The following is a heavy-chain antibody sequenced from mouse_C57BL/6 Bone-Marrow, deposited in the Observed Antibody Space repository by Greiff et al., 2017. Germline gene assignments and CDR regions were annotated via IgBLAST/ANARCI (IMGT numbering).Heavy chain of an antibody. Sequence: QVQLKQPGAELVMPGASVKLSCKASGYTFTSYWMPWVKQRPGQGLEWIGEIDPSDSYTNYNQKFKGKSTLTVDKSSSTAYMQLSSLTSEDSAVXYCAREGYDYDDAMDYWGQGTSVTVSS. V-gene: IGHV1-69*01. CDR3: AREGYDYDDAMDY. D-gene: IGHD2-4*01. J-gene: IGHJ4*01. CDR1: GYTFTSYW. CDR2: IDPSDSYT.